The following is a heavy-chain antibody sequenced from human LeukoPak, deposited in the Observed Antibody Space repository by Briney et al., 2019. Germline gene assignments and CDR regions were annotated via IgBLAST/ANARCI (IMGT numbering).Heavy chain of an antibody. V-gene: IGHV4-59*08. D-gene: IGHD2-2*01. CDR3: ARPSIPSAAASALDI. CDR1: GGSIGTYY. J-gene: IGHJ3*02. Sequence: SETLSLTCSVSGGSIGTYYWTWVRQPPGKGLEWIGYIYYTGSTNYNPSLKSRATMSVDTSKNQVSLKMTSVTVADTAVYYCARPSIPSAAASALDIWGQGTMVTVS. CDR2: IYYTGST.